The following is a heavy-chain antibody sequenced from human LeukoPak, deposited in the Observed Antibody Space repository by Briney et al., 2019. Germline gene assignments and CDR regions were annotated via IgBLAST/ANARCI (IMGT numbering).Heavy chain of an antibody. J-gene: IGHJ4*02. CDR1: GFTFSSYA. Sequence: PGGSLRLSCAASGFTFSSYAMSWVRQAPGKGLEWVSGISGSGGSTYYADSVKGRFTISRDNSKNTLYLQMNSLRAEDTAVYYCAKDHDSSEVPRDFDYWGQGTLVTVSS. V-gene: IGHV3-23*01. D-gene: IGHD3-22*01. CDR2: ISGSGGST. CDR3: AKDHDSSEVPRDFDY.